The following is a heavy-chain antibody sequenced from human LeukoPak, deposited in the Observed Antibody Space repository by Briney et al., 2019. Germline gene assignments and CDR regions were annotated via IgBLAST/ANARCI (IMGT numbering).Heavy chain of an antibody. J-gene: IGHJ5*02. CDR1: GGTFSSYA. CDR3: ARVAAVTTGYNWFDP. CDR2: IIPIFGTA. D-gene: IGHD4-17*01. Sequence: ASVKVSCKASGGTFSSYAISWVRQAPGQGLEWMGGIIPIFGTANYAQKFQGRVTMTRNTSISTAYMELSSLRSEDTAAYYCARVAAVTTGYNWFDPWGQGTLVTVSS. V-gene: IGHV1-69*05.